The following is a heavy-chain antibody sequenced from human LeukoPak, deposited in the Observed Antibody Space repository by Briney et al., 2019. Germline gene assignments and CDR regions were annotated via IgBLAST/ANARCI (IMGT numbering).Heavy chain of an antibody. CDR3: AREGVGEWGEYYFDY. CDR1: GYTFTGHY. V-gene: IGHV1-2*06. D-gene: IGHD3-3*01. CDR2: INPDSGAT. Sequence: ASVKVSCKASGYTFTGHYMHWVRQAPGQGLEWMGRINPDSGATVYAQKFQGRVTMTRDTPISTAYMALSRLTSDDTAVYFCAREGVGEWGEYYFDYWGQGTLVTVSS. J-gene: IGHJ4*02.